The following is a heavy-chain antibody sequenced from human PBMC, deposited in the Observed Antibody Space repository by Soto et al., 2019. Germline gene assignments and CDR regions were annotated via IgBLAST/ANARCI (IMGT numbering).Heavy chain of an antibody. J-gene: IGHJ3*02. D-gene: IGHD3-22*01. Sequence: SVKVSCKASGGTFSSYAISWVRQAPGQGLEWMGGIIPIFGTANYAQKFQGRVTITADESTSTAYMELSSLRSEDTAVYYCARYRLWSSGYYPKDAFDIWGQGTMVTV. CDR2: IIPIFGTA. CDR3: ARYRLWSSGYYPKDAFDI. V-gene: IGHV1-69*13. CDR1: GGTFSSYA.